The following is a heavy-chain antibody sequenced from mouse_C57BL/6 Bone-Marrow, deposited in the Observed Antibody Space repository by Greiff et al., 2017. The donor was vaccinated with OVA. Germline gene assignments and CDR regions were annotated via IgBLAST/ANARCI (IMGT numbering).Heavy chain of an antibody. CDR1: GYTFTSYW. V-gene: IGHV1-55*01. CDR2: IYPGSGST. Sequence: VKLQQPGAELVKPGASVKMSCKASGYTFTSYWITWVKQRPGQGLEWIGDIYPGSGSTNYNEKFKSKATLTVDTSSSTAYMQLSSLTSEDSAVYYCARWGSSYGYWYFDVWGTGTTVTVSS. J-gene: IGHJ1*03. CDR3: ARWGSSYGYWYFDV. D-gene: IGHD1-1*01.